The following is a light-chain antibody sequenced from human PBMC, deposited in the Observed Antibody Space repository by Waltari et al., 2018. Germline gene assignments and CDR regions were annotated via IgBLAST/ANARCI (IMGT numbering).Light chain of an antibody. J-gene: IGLJ3*02. CDR2: DTN. CDR3: VLSMGSGIWV. CDR1: SGSVSTHYF. V-gene: IGLV8-61*01. Sequence: QTVVTQEPSLSVSPGGTVTLTCGLSSGSVSTHYFSSWYQQAPGQAPRTLIFDTNYRSSGVPDRFSGSILDNKAALTITGAEADDESDYYCVLSMGSGIWVFGGGTKLTVL.